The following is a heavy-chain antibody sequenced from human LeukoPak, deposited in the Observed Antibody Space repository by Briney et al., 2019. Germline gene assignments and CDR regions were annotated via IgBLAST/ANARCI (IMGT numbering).Heavy chain of an antibody. V-gene: IGHV4-61*01. CDR1: GGSVSSGSYY. J-gene: IGHJ6*04. CDR2: IYYSGST. CDR3: ARDEGKRVAGTRSYYYYGMDV. Sequence: SETLSLTCTVSGGSVSSGSYYWGWLRQPPGMGLEWTGYIYYSGSTNYNPSLNSRVTISVDTSKNQFSLKLSAVTAADTAVYYCARDEGKRVAGTRSYYYYGMDVWGKGTTVTVSP. D-gene: IGHD6-19*01.